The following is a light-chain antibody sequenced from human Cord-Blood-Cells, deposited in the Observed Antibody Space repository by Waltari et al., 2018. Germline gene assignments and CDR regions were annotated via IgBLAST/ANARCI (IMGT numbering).Light chain of an antibody. J-gene: IGLJ3*02. V-gene: IGLV1-40*01. CDR1: SSNIGAGHD. CDR2: GNS. CDR3: QSYDSSLSGWV. Sequence: QSVLTQPPSVSGAPGQRVTISCTGSSSNIGAGHDVHWYQQLPGTAPKLLFYGNSNRPSGVPDRFPGSKSGTSASLAIPGLQAEDEAEYYCQSYDSSLSGWVFGGGTKLTVL.